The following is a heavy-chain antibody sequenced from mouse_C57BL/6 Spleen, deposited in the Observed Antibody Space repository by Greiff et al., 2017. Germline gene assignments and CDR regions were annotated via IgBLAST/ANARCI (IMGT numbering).Heavy chain of an antibody. CDR2: INYDGSST. D-gene: IGHD2-4*01. V-gene: IGHV5-16*01. CDR1: GFTFSDYY. J-gene: IGHJ4*01. Sequence: EVMLVESEGGLVQPGSSMKLSCTASGFTFSDYYMAWVRQVPEKGLEWVANINYDGSSTYYLDSLKSRFIISRDNAKNILYLQMSSLKSEDTATYYCARDSLLDYDGAMDYWGQGTSVTVSS. CDR3: ARDSLLDYDGAMDY.